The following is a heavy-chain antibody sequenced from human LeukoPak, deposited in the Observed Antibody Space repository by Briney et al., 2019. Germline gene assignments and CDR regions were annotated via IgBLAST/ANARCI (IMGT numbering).Heavy chain of an antibody. CDR3: LTIVETTFDAFDI. CDR2: INPDDKSA. D-gene: IGHD2/OR15-2a*01. Sequence: PGGSLRLSCAASGFTFSKYWLYWLRQAPGKGLVWVSRINPDDKSASYADSVKGRFTIARDDARKTLYLQMNSLRAEDTAVYYCLTIVETTFDAFDIWGQGTMVTVSS. V-gene: IGHV3-74*01. J-gene: IGHJ3*02. CDR1: GFTFSKYW.